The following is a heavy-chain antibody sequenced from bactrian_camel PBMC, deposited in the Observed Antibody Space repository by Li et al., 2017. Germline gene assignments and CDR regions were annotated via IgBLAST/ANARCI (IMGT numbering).Heavy chain of an antibody. J-gene: IGHJ4*01. CDR1: GFTFSTVS. CDR3: ANGGATYSLPPEY. D-gene: IGHD2*01. Sequence: VQLVESGGGLVQPGGFLRLSCAASGFTFSTVSMAWVRQAPGMGLERVSLIDSLGGTWYADSMKSRFTVSRDNALNTVHLQLNSLETEDMGMYYCANGGATYSLPPEYWGQGTQVTVS. CDR2: IDSLGGT. V-gene: IGHV3S1*01.